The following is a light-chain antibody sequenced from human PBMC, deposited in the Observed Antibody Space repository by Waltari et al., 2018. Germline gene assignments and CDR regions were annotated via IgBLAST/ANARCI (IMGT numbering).Light chain of an antibody. CDR1: IPNIGSAT. V-gene: IGLV1-44*01. Sequence: QSVLTQPPSVSATPGPRVTISCSGSIPNIGSATVTWYQHLPGTAPRLVMFSDFQRPSGVPERLSGSNSGTSASLAISGLQSDDEAVYFCSTWDHSLKGPVFGGGTKLTVL. J-gene: IGLJ2*01. CDR3: STWDHSLKGPV. CDR2: SDF.